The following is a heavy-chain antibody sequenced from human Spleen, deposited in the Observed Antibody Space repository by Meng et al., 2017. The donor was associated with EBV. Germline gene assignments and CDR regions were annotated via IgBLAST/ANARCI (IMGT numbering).Heavy chain of an antibody. V-gene: IGHV4-34*01. CDR3: AGDIVVVPAATLGWFDP. J-gene: IGHJ5*02. CDR2: INHSGST. Sequence: QVQLPQGGAGLLKSSETLSLPGAVYGGSFSGYYWSWIRQPPGKGLEWIGEINHSGSTNYNPSLKSRVTISVDTSKNQFSLKLSSVTAADTAVYYCAGDIVVVPAATLGWFDPWGQGTLVTVSS. D-gene: IGHD2-2*01. CDR1: GGSFSGYY.